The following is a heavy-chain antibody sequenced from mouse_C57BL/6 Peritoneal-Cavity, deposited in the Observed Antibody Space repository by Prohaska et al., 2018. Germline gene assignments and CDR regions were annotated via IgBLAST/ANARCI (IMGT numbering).Heavy chain of an antibody. CDR3: ASYYGSSHFDY. D-gene: IGHD1-1*01. CDR1: GYTFTDYY. J-gene: IGHJ2*01. V-gene: IGHV1-19*01. CDR2: INPYNGGT. Sequence: EVQLQQSGPVLVKPGASVKMSCKASGYTFTDYYMNWVKPSHGNSLEWIGVINPYNGGTSYNQKFKGKATLTVDKSSSTAYMELNSLTSEDSAVYYCASYYGSSHFDYWGQGTTLTVSS.